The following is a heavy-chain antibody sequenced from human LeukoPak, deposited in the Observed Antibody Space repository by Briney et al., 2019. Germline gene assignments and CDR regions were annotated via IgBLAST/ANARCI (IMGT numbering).Heavy chain of an antibody. V-gene: IGHV3-64*04. CDR2: ISSNGGST. Sequence: PGGSLRLSCSASGFTFSSYAMHWVRQAPGKGLEYVSAISSNGGSTYYADSVKGRFTISRDNSKNTLYLQTNSLRAEDTAVYYCAKDIGDGDHDYWGRGTLVTVSS. D-gene: IGHD4-17*01. J-gene: IGHJ4*02. CDR3: AKDIGDGDHDY. CDR1: GFTFSSYA.